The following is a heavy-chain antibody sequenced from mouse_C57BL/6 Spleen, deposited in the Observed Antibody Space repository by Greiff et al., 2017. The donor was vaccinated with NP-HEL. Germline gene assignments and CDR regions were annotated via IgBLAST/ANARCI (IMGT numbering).Heavy chain of an antibody. CDR2: ISDGGSYT. J-gene: IGHJ4*01. V-gene: IGHV5-4*01. CDR1: GFTFSSYA. Sequence: VQLKESGGGLVKPGGSLKLSCAASGFTFSSYAMSWVRQTPEKRLEWVATISDGGSYTYYPDNVKGRFTISRDNAKNNLYLQMSHLKSEDTAMYYCARDPYSNYEGYAMDYWGQGTSVTVSS. CDR3: ARDPYSNYEGYAMDY. D-gene: IGHD2-5*01.